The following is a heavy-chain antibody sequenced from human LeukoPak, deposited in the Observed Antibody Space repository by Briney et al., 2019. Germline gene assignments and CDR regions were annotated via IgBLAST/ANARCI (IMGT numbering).Heavy chain of an antibody. V-gene: IGHV4-4*07. CDR2: IYTSGST. Sequence: SETLSLNCTVYGGSISSYYWSWIRQRAGKGLEWIGRIYTSGSTNYNPSLKSRATMSVETSKNQFSLKLSSVSAADTAVYYCARDGRITMVRGVTDGMDVWGQGTTVTVSS. CDR3: ARDGRITMVRGVTDGMDV. D-gene: IGHD3-10*01. CDR1: GGSISSYY. J-gene: IGHJ6*02.